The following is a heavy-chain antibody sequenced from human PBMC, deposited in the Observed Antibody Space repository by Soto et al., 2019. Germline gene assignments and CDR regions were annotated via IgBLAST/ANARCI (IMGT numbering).Heavy chain of an antibody. Sequence: QVHLVQSGAEVKKPGASVKVSCKASGYTFTSYGITWVRQAPGQGLEWMGWISAHNGNTDYAQKLQGRVIVTRDTSTSKAYMELRSLISDYTAVYYCARGRYGDYWGQGALVTVSS. CDR3: ARGRYGDY. J-gene: IGHJ4*02. CDR2: ISAHNGNT. V-gene: IGHV1-18*01. D-gene: IGHD1-1*01. CDR1: GYTFTSYG.